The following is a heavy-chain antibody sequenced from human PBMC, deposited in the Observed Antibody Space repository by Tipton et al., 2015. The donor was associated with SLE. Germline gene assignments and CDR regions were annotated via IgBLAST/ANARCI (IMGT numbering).Heavy chain of an antibody. CDR3: ARELQQLVAFDI. Sequence: QLVQSGAEVKPSETLSLTCTVSGGSISSYYWSWIRQPPGKGLEWIGSIYYSGSTYYNPSLKSRVTISVDTSKNQFSLKLSSVTAADTAVYYCARELQQLVAFDIWGQGTMVTVSS. CDR2: IYYSGST. D-gene: IGHD6-6*01. V-gene: IGHV4-39*07. J-gene: IGHJ3*02. CDR1: GGSISSYY.